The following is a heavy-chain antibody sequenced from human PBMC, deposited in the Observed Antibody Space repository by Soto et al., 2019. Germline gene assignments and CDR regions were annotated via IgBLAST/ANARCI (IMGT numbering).Heavy chain of an antibody. J-gene: IGHJ6*02. D-gene: IGHD3-3*01. Sequence: PGGSLRLSCAASGFTVSGNYMSWVRQAPGKGLEWVSVIYSGGSTYYADSVKGRFTISRDNSKNTLYLQMNSLRAEDTAVYYCARVARGGYDFFDFWTGPGSDGMDVWGQGTTVTVSS. V-gene: IGHV3-66*01. CDR3: ARVARGGYDFFDFWTGPGSDGMDV. CDR1: GFTVSGNY. CDR2: IYSGGST.